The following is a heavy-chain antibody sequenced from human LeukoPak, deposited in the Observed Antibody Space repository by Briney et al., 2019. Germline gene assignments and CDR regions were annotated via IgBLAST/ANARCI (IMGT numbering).Heavy chain of an antibody. J-gene: IGHJ4*02. Sequence: ASVKVSCKASGYTFTGYYMHWVRQAPGQGLEWMGWIYPNSGGTNYAQKFQGRVTVTRDTSITTAYMELSRLRSDDTAVYYCARDPDTAMVPFDYWGQGTLVTVSS. D-gene: IGHD5-18*01. CDR1: GYTFTGYY. V-gene: IGHV1-2*02. CDR2: IYPNSGGT. CDR3: ARDPDTAMVPFDY.